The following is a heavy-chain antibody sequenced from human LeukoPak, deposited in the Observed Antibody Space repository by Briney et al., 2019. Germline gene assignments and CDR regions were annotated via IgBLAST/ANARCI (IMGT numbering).Heavy chain of an antibody. Sequence: PGGSLRLSCAASGFTFSSYGMNWVRQAPGKGLEWISLIYRGGSTYYADSVKGRFTISRDSSKNTLYLQMNSLRAEDTAVYYCANLYPAYDFKRGNYFDYWGQGTLVTVSS. CDR3: ANLYPAYDFKRGNYFDY. V-gene: IGHV3-66*01. J-gene: IGHJ4*02. D-gene: IGHD3/OR15-3a*01. CDR2: IYRGGST. CDR1: GFTFSSYG.